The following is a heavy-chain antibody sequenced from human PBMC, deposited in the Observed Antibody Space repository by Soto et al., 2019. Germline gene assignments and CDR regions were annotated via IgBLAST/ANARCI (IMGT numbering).Heavy chain of an antibody. CDR1: GGSISSYY. Sequence: QVPLQESGPGPVKPSETLSLTWTGSGGSISSYYWSLVRQPPGEGLEWIGYIYYSGSTNYNPSLKSRVTISVDTSKNQFSLKLSSVTAADTAVYYCARGIVATPDDAFDIWGQGTMVTVSS. CDR2: IYYSGST. J-gene: IGHJ3*02. V-gene: IGHV4-59*01. D-gene: IGHD5-12*01. CDR3: ARGIVATPDDAFDI.